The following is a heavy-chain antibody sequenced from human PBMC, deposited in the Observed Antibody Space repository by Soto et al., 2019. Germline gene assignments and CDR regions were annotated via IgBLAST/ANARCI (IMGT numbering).Heavy chain of an antibody. CDR3: ARDSRVLDSPSDNYDSSGTFDY. Sequence: ASVKVSCKASGYTFIKSFMHCVRQAPGQGLECMGIINPSGGSTTYAQKFQGRVTMTRDTSTSTVYMELSSLRSEDSAMYYCARDSRVLDSPSDNYDSSGTFDYWGQGTLVTVSS. CDR2: INPSGGST. V-gene: IGHV1-46*01. J-gene: IGHJ4*02. D-gene: IGHD3-22*01. CDR1: GYTFIKSF.